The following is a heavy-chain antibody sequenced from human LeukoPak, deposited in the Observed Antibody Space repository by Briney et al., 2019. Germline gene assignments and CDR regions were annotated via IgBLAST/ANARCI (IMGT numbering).Heavy chain of an antibody. J-gene: IGHJ4*02. CDR3: ARDRTPTY. V-gene: IGHV4-59*01. CDR1: GGSISSYY. CDR2: IYYGGST. Sequence: PSETLSLTCTVSGGSISSYYWSWIRQPPGKGLEWIGYIYYGGSTNYNPSLKSRVTISVDTSKNQFSLKLSSVTAADTAVYYCARDRTPTYWGQGTLVTVSS.